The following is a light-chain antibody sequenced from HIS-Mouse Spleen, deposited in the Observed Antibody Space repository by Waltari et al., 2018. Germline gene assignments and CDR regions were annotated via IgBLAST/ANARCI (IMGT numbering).Light chain of an antibody. CDR2: EDN. J-gene: IGLJ2*01. Sequence: NFMLTQPHSVSESPGKTVTISCTGSSGSIASNYVQWYQQRPGSAPTTVIYEDNQRPSVGPDRFSGSIHSSSHSASLPISGLKTDDEADYYCQSYDSSNVVFGGGTKLTVL. CDR1: SGSIASNY. V-gene: IGLV6-57*02. CDR3: QSYDSSNVV.